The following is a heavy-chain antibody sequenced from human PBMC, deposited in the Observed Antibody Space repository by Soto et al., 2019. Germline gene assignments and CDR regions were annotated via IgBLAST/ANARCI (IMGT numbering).Heavy chain of an antibody. V-gene: IGHV3-33*01. CDR2: IWYDGSNK. D-gene: IGHD6-19*01. J-gene: IGHJ4*02. CDR1: GFTFSSYG. Sequence: QVQLVESGGGVVQPGRSLRLSCAASGFTFSSYGMHWVRQAPGKGLEWVAVIWYDGSNKYYADSVKGRFTISRDNSKNTLYLQMNSLRAEDTAVYYCAREPYSSGWYHFDYWGQGTLVTVSS. CDR3: AREPYSSGWYHFDY.